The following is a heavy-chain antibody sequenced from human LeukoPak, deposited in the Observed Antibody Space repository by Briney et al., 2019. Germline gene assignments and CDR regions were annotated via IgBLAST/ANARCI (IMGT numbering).Heavy chain of an antibody. D-gene: IGHD1-1*01. Sequence: GGSLRLSCAASGFIFSSIAMSWVRQAPGKGLEWVSAIRSNGETVYNADSVKGRFTISRDNSRQTLFLQMSSLRVEDTATYYCAKGQELDDGVFDSWGQGTLVTVSS. CDR2: IRSNGETV. CDR3: AKGQELDDGVFDS. CDR1: GFIFSSIA. V-gene: IGHV3-23*01. J-gene: IGHJ4*02.